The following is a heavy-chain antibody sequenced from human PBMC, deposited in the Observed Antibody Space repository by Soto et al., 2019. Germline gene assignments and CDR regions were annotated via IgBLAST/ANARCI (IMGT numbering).Heavy chain of an antibody. V-gene: IGHV4-30-4*01. D-gene: IGHD4-17*01. CDR3: AREIIPLTTDWYVDL. Sequence: QVQLQESGPGLVKPSQTLSLTCTVSGGSISGGVYYWSWIRQPPGKGLEWIGYIFDSGSTYYNPYLKSRVPISVDTSKNQFSLRLSSVTAADTAVYYCAREIIPLTTDWYVDLWGRGTLVTVSS. CDR2: IFDSGST. J-gene: IGHJ2*01. CDR1: GGSISGGVYY.